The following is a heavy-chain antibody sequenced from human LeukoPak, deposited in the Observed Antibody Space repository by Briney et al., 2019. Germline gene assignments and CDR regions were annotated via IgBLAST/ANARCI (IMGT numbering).Heavy chain of an antibody. CDR2: LNPNSGKT. V-gene: IGHV1-8*01. D-gene: IGHD6-13*01. CDR3: ARGRPGLAAAGTYDF. J-gene: IGHJ4*02. Sequence: ASVKVSCKASGYTFTSSDINWLRQATGQGPEWMGWLNPNSGKTGYAQKFQGRVTLTHDTATSTAYMELSNLRVEDTAVYYCARGRPGLAAAGTYDFWGQGTLITVSS. CDR1: GYTFTSSD.